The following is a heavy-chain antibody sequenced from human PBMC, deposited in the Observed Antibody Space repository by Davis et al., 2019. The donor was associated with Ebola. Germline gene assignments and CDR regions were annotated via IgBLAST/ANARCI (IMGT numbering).Heavy chain of an antibody. CDR2: ISYDGSNK. CDR3: ARDRQQSIVGANDAFDI. D-gene: IGHD1-26*01. J-gene: IGHJ3*02. V-gene: IGHV3-30-3*01. CDR1: GFTFSSFW. Sequence: GESLKISCAASGFTFSSFWMSRVRQAPGQGLEWVAVISYDGSNKYYADSVKGRFTISRDNSKNTLYLQMNSLRAEDTAVYYCARDRQQSIVGANDAFDIWGQGTMVTVSS.